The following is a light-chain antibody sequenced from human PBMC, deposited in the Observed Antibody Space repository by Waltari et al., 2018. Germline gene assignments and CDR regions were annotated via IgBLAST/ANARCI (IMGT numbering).Light chain of an antibody. CDR3: QQRYSTPRT. CDR1: QRISSY. Sequence: DIQMTQSPSSLSASVGDRVTITCRASQRISSYLNWYQQKPGKAPKLLIYAASSLQSGVRSRFSGSGSGTEFTLTISSLQPEDCATYYCQQRYSTPRTFGQGTKVEIK. V-gene: IGKV1-39*01. J-gene: IGKJ1*01. CDR2: AAS.